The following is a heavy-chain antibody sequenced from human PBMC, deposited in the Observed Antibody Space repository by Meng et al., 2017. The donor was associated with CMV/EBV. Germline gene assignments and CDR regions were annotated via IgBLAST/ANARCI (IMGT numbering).Heavy chain of an antibody. Sequence: SLKISCAASGFTFDDYAMHWVRQAPGKGLEWVSGISWNSGSIGYADSVKGRFTISRDNAKNSLYLQMNSLRAEDTALYYCAKDGGSYPRQQPVDYWGQGTLVTVSS. CDR1: GFTFDDYA. V-gene: IGHV3-9*01. D-gene: IGHD1-26*01. J-gene: IGHJ4*02. CDR3: AKDGGSYPRQQPVDY. CDR2: ISWNSGSI.